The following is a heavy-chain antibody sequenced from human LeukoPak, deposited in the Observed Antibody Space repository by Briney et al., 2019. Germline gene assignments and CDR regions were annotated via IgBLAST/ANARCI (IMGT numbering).Heavy chain of an antibody. CDR2: ISSNGVST. Sequence: GGSLRLSCAASGFTFSSYAMHWVRQAPGKGLEYVSAISSNGVSTYYANSVKGRFTISRDNSKNTLYLQMGSLRAEDTAVYYCARVPRRGSSSGDEYFQHWGQGTLVTVSS. D-gene: IGHD6-6*01. V-gene: IGHV3-64*01. CDR3: ARVPRRGSSSGDEYFQH. J-gene: IGHJ1*01. CDR1: GFTFSSYA.